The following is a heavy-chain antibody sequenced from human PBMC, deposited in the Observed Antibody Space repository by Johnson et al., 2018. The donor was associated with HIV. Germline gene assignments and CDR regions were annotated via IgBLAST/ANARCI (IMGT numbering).Heavy chain of an antibody. Sequence: TKSYADSVQGRFTISRDNGKNSLHLQLNSLRADDTAVYYCARDRKYNFWSGYDTWGQGTMVSVSS. D-gene: IGHD3-3*01. V-gene: IGHV3-11*04. J-gene: IGHJ3*01. CDR2: TK. CDR3: ARDRKYNFWSGYDT.